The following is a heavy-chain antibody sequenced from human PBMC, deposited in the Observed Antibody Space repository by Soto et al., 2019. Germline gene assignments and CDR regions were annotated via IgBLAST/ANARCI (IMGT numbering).Heavy chain of an antibody. J-gene: IGHJ5*02. Sequence: EVQLVESGGSMVQPGGSLRLSRAASGFTFSSYSMNWVRQAPGKGLEWVSYISSSSSTIYYADSVKGRFTISRDNAKNSLYLQMNSLRAEDTAVYYCARHPERIAEIGWFDPWGQGTLVTVSS. CDR2: ISSSSSTI. V-gene: IGHV3-48*01. CDR1: GFTFSSYS. D-gene: IGHD6-13*01. CDR3: ARHPERIAEIGWFDP.